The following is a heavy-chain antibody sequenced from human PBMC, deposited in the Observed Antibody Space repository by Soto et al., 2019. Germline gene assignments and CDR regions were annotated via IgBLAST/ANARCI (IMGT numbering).Heavy chain of an antibody. CDR2: IYYSGST. Sequence: SETLSLTCTVSGCSISSYYWSWIRQPPGKGLEWIGYIYYSGSTNYNPSLKSRVTISVDTSKNQFSLKLSSVTAADTAVYYCARAPQSDDGAFDIWGQGTMVTVSS. V-gene: IGHV4-59*01. D-gene: IGHD1-1*01. CDR1: GCSISSYY. CDR3: ARAPQSDDGAFDI. J-gene: IGHJ3*02.